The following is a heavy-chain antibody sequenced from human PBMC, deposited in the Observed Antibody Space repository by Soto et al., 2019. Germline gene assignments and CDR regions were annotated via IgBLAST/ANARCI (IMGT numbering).Heavy chain of an antibody. CDR1: GYTFTSYG. Sequence: GASVKVSCKASGYTFTSYGIDWVRQAPGQRLEWLGWISAYDGNTKYSQILQGRVTMTTDTSTNTAYMELSSLRSEDTDVYYCARESEYLPSWMDVWGQGTTVTVSS. J-gene: IGHJ6*02. CDR3: ARESEYLPSWMDV. CDR2: ISAYDGNT. D-gene: IGHD2-2*01. V-gene: IGHV1-18*01.